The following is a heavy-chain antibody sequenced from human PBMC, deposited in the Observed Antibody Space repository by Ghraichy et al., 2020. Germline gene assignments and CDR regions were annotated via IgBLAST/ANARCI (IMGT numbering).Heavy chain of an antibody. CDR3: ARGPRGSSWDWFHP. Sequence: SQTLSLTCAISGDSVSSSSSAWNWIRQSPSGGLEWLGRTYYGSKWFTDYAVSMRGRMTINPDTSNSQNSLQLNSVTPGDTAVYYCARGPRGSSWDWFHPWGQRTLVTVSS. J-gene: IGHJ5*02. CDR2: TYYGSKWFT. V-gene: IGHV6-1*01. D-gene: IGHD6-13*01. CDR1: GDSVSSSSSA.